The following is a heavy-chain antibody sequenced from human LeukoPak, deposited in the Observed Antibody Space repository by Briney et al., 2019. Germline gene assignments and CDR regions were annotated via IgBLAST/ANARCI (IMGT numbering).Heavy chain of an antibody. J-gene: IGHJ4*02. D-gene: IGHD6-19*01. Sequence: GGSLRLSCAASGFTFSSYAMSGVRQAPGKGVEWVSGFSGSWTSTYYADSVKGRFTISRDNSKNTMSLQMNSLRAEDTALYYCAGGKGIAVSSFDSWGQGTLVTVSS. CDR2: FSGSWTST. CDR1: GFTFSSYA. CDR3: AGGKGIAVSSFDS. V-gene: IGHV3-23*01.